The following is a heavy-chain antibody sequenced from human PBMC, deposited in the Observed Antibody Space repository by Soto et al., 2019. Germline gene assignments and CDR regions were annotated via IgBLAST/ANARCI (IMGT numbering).Heavy chain of an antibody. V-gene: IGHV1-69*13. J-gene: IGHJ6*02. CDR3: ARDCSGGSCYSSHYYYGMDV. CDR2: IIPIFGTA. CDR1: GGTFSSYA. D-gene: IGHD2-15*01. Sequence: ASVKVSCKASGGTFSSYAISWVRQAPGQGLEWMGGIIPIFGTANYAQKFQGRVTITADESTSTAYMELSSLRSEDTAVYYCARDCSGGSCYSSHYYYGMDVWGQGTTVTVSS.